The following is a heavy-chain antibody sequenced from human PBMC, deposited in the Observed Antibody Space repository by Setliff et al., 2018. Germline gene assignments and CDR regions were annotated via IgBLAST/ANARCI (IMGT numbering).Heavy chain of an antibody. V-gene: IGHV1-46*01. J-gene: IGHJ3*02. Sequence: GASVKVSCKASGYTFTCHYMHWVRQAPGLELEWMGTINPSSGRTSYAQKFQGRVTMTRDTSTSTVYMDMSSLRSEDTAVYYCARDVFPYHYEGAFDIWGQGTMVTVS. CDR3: ARDVFPYHYEGAFDI. CDR2: INPSSGRT. D-gene: IGHD3-22*01. CDR1: GYTFTCHY.